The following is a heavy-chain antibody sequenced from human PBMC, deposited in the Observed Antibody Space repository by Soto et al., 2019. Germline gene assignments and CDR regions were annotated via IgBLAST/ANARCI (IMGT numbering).Heavy chain of an antibody. CDR1: GGSVSSGSYY. Sequence: SETLSLTCTVSGGSVSSGSYYWSWIRQPPGKGLEWIGYIYYSGSTNYNPSLKSRVTISVDTSKNQFSLKLSSVTAADTAVYYWAREGSSWYFDWFDPWGQGTLVTVSS. J-gene: IGHJ5*02. D-gene: IGHD6-13*01. V-gene: IGHV4-61*01. CDR2: IYYSGST. CDR3: AREGSSWYFDWFDP.